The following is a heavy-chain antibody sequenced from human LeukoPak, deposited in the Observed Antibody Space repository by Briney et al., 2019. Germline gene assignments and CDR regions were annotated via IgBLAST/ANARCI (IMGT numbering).Heavy chain of an antibody. D-gene: IGHD2/OR15-2a*01. CDR2: IYDRGNT. Sequence: SETLSLTCTVTDGFISNFYWSWVRQPPGKGLEWIGYIYDRGNTNYNPSLKSRVTISVDTSKNQFALRLTSVTPADTAIYYCVRDRELGYWGQEPRVTVSS. CDR3: VRDRELGY. V-gene: IGHV4-59*01. J-gene: IGHJ4*02. CDR1: DGFISNFY.